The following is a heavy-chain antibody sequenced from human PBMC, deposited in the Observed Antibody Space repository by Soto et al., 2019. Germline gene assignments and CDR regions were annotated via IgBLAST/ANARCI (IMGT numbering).Heavy chain of an antibody. CDR1: GDSVSSTSTA. D-gene: IGHD6-19*01. V-gene: IGHV6-1*01. J-gene: IGHJ4*02. CDR3: ARGSYYSGWV. CDR2: TYYRSNWYT. Sequence: SQTLSLTCALSGDSVSSTSTAGSLIRQSPSRGLEWLGRTYYRSNWYTDYAVSVKSRITISPDTSKNQFSLQLNSVTPEDTAVYYCARGSYYSGWVWGQGTLVTVSS.